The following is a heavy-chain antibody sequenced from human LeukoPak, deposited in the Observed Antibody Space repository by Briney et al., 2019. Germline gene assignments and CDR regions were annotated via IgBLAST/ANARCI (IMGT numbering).Heavy chain of an antibody. CDR3: SYGSGREGYMDV. Sequence: PGGSLRLSCAASGFTFSTYWMHWVRQAPGEGLVGVSFINSDGSGTGYADSVKGRFTVSRDNAKNTLYLQMNSLRAEDTAVYYCSYGSGREGYMDVWGKGTTVTVSS. D-gene: IGHD3-10*01. V-gene: IGHV3-74*01. CDR1: GFTFSTYW. J-gene: IGHJ6*03. CDR2: INSDGSGT.